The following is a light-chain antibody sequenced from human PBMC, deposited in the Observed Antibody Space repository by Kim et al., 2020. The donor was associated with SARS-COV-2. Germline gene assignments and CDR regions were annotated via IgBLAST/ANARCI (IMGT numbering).Light chain of an antibody. Sequence: DIQMTQSPSTLSASVGDRVTITCRASQSISDWLAWYQQKPGKAPMLLIYKASSLERGVPSRFSGSGSGTEFTLTISSLQPDDFATYYCQQYNSYSRTFGQGTKVDIK. V-gene: IGKV1-5*03. J-gene: IGKJ1*01. CDR3: QQYNSYSRT. CDR2: KAS. CDR1: QSISDW.